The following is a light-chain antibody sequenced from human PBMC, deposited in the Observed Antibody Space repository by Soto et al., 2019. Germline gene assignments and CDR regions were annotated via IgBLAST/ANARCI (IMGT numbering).Light chain of an antibody. V-gene: IGKV1-17*01. CDR1: QNISNY. Sequence: QRTPYQSSLSASVGDRVPITCRASQNISNYLNWYQQKPRKAPKRLIYAACSLESGVPSRFSGSGSGTEFTITISILQPEDVATYYCLQHNTYPRTVGQGTKVDIK. CDR2: AAC. CDR3: LQHNTYPRT. J-gene: IGKJ1*01.